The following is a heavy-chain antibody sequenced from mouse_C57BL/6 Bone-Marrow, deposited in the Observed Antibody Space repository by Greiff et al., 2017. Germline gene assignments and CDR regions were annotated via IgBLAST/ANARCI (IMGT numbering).Heavy chain of an antibody. V-gene: IGHV1-19*01. D-gene: IGHD2-5*01. CDR1: GYTFTDYY. CDR3: ARKSNYSYAMDY. Sequence: EVQLQQSGPVLVKPGASVKMSCKASGYTFTDYYMNWVKQSHGKSLEWIGVINPYNGGTSYNQKFKGKATMTVDKSSSTAYMELNSLTSEDSAVYYCARKSNYSYAMDYWGQGTSVTVSS. J-gene: IGHJ4*01. CDR2: INPYNGGT.